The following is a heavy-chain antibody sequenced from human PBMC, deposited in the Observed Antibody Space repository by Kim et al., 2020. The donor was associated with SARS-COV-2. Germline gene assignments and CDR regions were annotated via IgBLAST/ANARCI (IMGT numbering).Heavy chain of an antibody. CDR3: ARDPTTGPSDY. CDR2: IKQDGSEK. Sequence: GGSLRLSCAASGFTFSSYWMSWVHQAPGKGLEWVANIKQDGSEKYYVDSVKGRFTISRDNAKNSLYLQMNSLRAEDTAVYYCARDPTTGPSDYWGQGTLVTVSS. J-gene: IGHJ4*02. V-gene: IGHV3-7*01. CDR1: GFTFSSYW. D-gene: IGHD1-1*01.